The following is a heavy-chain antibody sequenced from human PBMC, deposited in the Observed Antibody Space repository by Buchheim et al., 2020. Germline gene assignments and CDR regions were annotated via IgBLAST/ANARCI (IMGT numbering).Heavy chain of an antibody. D-gene: IGHD3-16*01. Sequence: QVQLQESGPGLVKPSQTLSLTCTVSGGSIRNSDNYWSWIRQHPGEGLEWIGYIFYSGSTYYNPSLKSRVTISVDTAKNQFSLKVSSVTAADTAVYYCARDWVRGSPYGLDVWGQGT. V-gene: IGHV4-31*03. J-gene: IGHJ6*02. CDR3: ARDWVRGSPYGLDV. CDR2: IFYSGST. CDR1: GGSIRNSDNY.